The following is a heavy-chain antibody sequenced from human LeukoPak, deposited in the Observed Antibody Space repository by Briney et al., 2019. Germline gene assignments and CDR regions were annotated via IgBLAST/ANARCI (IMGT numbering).Heavy chain of an antibody. CDR3: ATVSLITMVRGVIIYNYYYMDV. J-gene: IGHJ6*03. CDR1: GYTFTSSG. CDR2: ISAYNGNT. D-gene: IGHD3-10*01. Sequence: AASVKVSCKASGYTFTSSGISWVRQAPGQGREWMGWISAYNGNTNYAQKLRGGVTMTTDTSPSTAYIGLRSLRSDDSAVYYCATVSLITMVRGVIIYNYYYMDVWGKGTTVTISS. V-gene: IGHV1-18*01.